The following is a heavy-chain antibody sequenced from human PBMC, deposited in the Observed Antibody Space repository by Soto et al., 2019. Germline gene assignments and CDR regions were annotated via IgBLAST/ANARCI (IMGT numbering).Heavy chain of an antibody. J-gene: IGHJ4*02. CDR2: IWYDGSNK. Sequence: QVQLVESGGGVVQPGRSLRLSCAASGFTFSSYGMHWVRQAPGKGLEWVAVIWYDGSNKYYADSVKGRFTISRDNSKNTLYLQMNSLRAEDTAVYYCARDWGDDILTGDDSNFDYWGQGTLVTVSS. CDR1: GFTFSSYG. D-gene: IGHD3-9*01. V-gene: IGHV3-33*01. CDR3: ARDWGDDILTGDDSNFDY.